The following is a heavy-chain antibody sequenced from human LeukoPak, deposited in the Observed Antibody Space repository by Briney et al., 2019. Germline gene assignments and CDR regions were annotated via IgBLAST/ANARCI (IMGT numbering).Heavy chain of an antibody. CDR3: SLVLSAARAPFDY. Sequence: GRSLRLSCAASGFTFSNYGMHWVRQAPGKGLEWVAVISYDGSNEYYADSVKGRFTISRDTSRNTLYLQMNSLRAEDTAVYYCSLVLSAARAPFDYWGQGTLVTVSS. V-gene: IGHV3-30*03. J-gene: IGHJ4*02. CDR2: ISYDGSNE. D-gene: IGHD2-2*01. CDR1: GFTFSNYG.